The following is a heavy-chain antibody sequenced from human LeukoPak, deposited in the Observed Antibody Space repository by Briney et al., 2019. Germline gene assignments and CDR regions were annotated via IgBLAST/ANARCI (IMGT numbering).Heavy chain of an antibody. Sequence: ASVKVSCKVSGYTLTELSMHWVRQAPGRGVEWMGGFDPEDGETIYAQKFQGRVTMTEDTSTDTAYMELSSLRSEDTAVSYCAMCPPGGVPTMGQYYMDVWGQGTTVTVSS. J-gene: IGHJ6*03. D-gene: IGHD2-8*01. CDR3: AMCPPGGVPTMGQYYMDV. V-gene: IGHV1-24*01. CDR1: GYTLTELS. CDR2: FDPEDGET.